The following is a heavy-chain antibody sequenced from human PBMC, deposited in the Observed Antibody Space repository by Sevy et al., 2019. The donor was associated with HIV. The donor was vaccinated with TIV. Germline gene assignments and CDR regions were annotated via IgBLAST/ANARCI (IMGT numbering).Heavy chain of an antibody. CDR3: AQETFGRFDS. V-gene: IGHV3-7*01. J-gene: IGHJ4*02. D-gene: IGHD1-26*01. CDR2: IKPDGSDK. CDR1: GFSFSAYW. Sequence: GGSLRLSCAASGFSFSAYWMNWVRQAPGKGLEWVANIKPDGSDKHYVDSAEGRFTISRDNAKNSLYLQMNRLRVEETAMYYCAQETFGRFDSWGQGTQVTVSS.